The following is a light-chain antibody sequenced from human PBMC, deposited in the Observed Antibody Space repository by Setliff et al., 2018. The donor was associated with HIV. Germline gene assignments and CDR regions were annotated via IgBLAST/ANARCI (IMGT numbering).Light chain of an antibody. J-gene: IGLJ3*02. Sequence: ALAQPASVSGSPGQAIIISCTGTRSDVGGFNLVSWYQQHPGKAPKLILYDDNKRPSGVSNRFSGSKSGNTASLTISGLQAEDEADYYCCSYAGVSTMVFGGGTK. V-gene: IGLV2-23*01. CDR3: CSYAGVSTMV. CDR1: RSDVGGFNL. CDR2: DDN.